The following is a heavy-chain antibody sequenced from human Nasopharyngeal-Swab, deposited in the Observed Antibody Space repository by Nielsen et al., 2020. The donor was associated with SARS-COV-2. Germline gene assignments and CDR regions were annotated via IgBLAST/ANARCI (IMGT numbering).Heavy chain of an antibody. CDR3: ASGGSYFDY. V-gene: IGHV4-34*01. CDR2: INHSGST. Sequence: SETLSLTCTVYGGSFSGYYWSWIRQPPGKGLEWIGEINHSGSTNYNPSLKSRVTISVDTSKNQFSLKLSSVTAADTAVYYCASGGSYFDYWGQGTLVTVSS. CDR1: GGSFSGYY. D-gene: IGHD1-26*01. J-gene: IGHJ4*02.